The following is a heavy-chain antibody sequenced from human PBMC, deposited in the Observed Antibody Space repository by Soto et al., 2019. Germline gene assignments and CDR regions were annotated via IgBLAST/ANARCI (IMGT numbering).Heavy chain of an antibody. CDR2: IFYSGST. CDR3: ARHYGYAFDI. D-gene: IGHD4-17*01. J-gene: IGHJ3*02. V-gene: IGHV4-59*08. CDR1: GGSINSYY. Sequence: QVQLQESGPGLVKPSETLSLTCTVSGGSINSYYWSWIRQPPGKGLEWIGYIFYSGSTNYNPSLXSXVXIXXDTSKNQFSLKLSSVTAADTAVYYCARHYGYAFDIWGQGTMVTVSS.